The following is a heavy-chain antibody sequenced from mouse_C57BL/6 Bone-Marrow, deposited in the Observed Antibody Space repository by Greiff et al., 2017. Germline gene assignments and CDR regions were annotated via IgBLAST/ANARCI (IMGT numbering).Heavy chain of an antibody. V-gene: IGHV1-22*01. Sequence: EVQLQQSGPELVKPGASVKMSCKASGYTFTDYNMHWVKQSHGKSLEWIGYINPNNGGTSYNQKFKGKATLTVNKSSSTAYMELRSLTSEDSAVYYCARWGTVVVDWYFDVWGTGTTVTVSS. CDR2: INPNNGGT. D-gene: IGHD1-1*01. CDR3: ARWGTVVVDWYFDV. CDR1: GYTFTDYN. J-gene: IGHJ1*03.